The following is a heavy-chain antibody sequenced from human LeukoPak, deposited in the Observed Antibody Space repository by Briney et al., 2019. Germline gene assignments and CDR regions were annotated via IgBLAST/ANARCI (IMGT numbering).Heavy chain of an antibody. CDR2: ISGIGGST. V-gene: IGHV3-23*01. CDR1: GFTFSSYS. D-gene: IGHD1-26*01. J-gene: IGHJ3*02. Sequence: GGSLRLSCAASGFTFSSYSISWVRQAPGKGLEWVSAISGIGGSTYYTDSVKGRFTISRDNCKNTLYLQMNSLRAEDTAVYYCAKDQGATSYRGAFDIWGQGTMVTVSS. CDR3: AKDQGATSYRGAFDI.